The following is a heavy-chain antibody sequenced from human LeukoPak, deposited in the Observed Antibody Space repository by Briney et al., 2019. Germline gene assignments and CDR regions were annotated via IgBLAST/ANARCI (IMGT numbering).Heavy chain of an antibody. J-gene: IGHJ4*02. V-gene: IGHV3-21*01. CDR1: GITSSSYS. CDR3: ARDGPGSHITPRYFDY. Sequence: GGSLRLSWAPAGITSSSYSMNWVRQAPGRGLELVSSISSSSSYIYYADSVKGRFTVSRDNAKSSVYLQMNNLRADDKAVYYCARDGPGSHITPRYFDYWGQGTLVTVSS. D-gene: IGHD3-10*01. CDR2: ISSSSSYI.